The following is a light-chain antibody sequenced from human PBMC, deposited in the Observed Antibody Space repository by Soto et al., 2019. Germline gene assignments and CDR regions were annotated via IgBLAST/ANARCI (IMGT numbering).Light chain of an antibody. V-gene: IGKV3D-20*02. CDR1: QSVTSDY. Sequence: EVVVTQSPGTLSLSPGERATLSCRASQSVTSDYLAWYQQKPGQSPRLLMSGASRRATGVPDRFSGSGSGTDFTLTISRLEPEDFAVYYCQQRSNWPTFGQGTKLEIK. CDR2: GAS. J-gene: IGKJ2*01. CDR3: QQRSNWPT.